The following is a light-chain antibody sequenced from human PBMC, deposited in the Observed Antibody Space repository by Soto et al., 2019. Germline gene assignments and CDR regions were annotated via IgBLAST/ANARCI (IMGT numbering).Light chain of an antibody. J-gene: IGKJ1*01. V-gene: IGKV3-11*01. Sequence: EIVLTQSPATLSLSPGERATLSCRASQSVSSYLAWYQQKPDQAPRLLIYDASNRATGIPARFSGSGSGTDFTLTISSLEPEDFAVYYCQQRSKGWTFGQGTKVEIK. CDR3: QQRSKGWT. CDR2: DAS. CDR1: QSVSSY.